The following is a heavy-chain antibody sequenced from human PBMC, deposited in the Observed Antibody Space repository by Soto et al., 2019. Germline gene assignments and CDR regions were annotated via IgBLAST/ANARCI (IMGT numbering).Heavy chain of an antibody. CDR3: VRDSLGAPHI. V-gene: IGHV1-46*01. CDR2: INPSGGST. CDR1: GYTFTSYY. J-gene: IGHJ3*02. Sequence: ASVKVSCKTSGYTFTSYYILGVRQAPGQGLEWMGIINPSGGSTSYPQKFQGRLTVTGDTSTSTVYMELSSLSSEDAAVYYCVRDSLGAPHIWGQGRMVTVS.